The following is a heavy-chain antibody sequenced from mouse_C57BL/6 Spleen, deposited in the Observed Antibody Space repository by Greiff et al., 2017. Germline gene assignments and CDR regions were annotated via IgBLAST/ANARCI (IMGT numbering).Heavy chain of an antibody. Sequence: QVHVKQSGTELVKPGASVKLSCKASGYTFTSYWMHWVKQRPGQGLEWIGNINPSNGGTNYNEKFKSKATLTVDKSSSPAYMQLSSLTSEDSAVYYCARGRLDGYYTWFAYWGQGTLVTVSA. V-gene: IGHV1-53*01. CDR3: ARGRLDGYYTWFAY. D-gene: IGHD2-3*01. CDR2: INPSNGGT. J-gene: IGHJ3*01. CDR1: GYTFTSYW.